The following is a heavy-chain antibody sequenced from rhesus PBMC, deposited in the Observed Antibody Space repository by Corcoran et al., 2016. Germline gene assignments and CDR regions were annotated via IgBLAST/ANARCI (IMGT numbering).Heavy chain of an antibody. CDR3: ARGSGSGWAGFDY. D-gene: IGHD6-31*01. CDR1: GFSLTTSGVG. Sequence: QVPLKESGPALVKPTQTLTLTCTFSGFSLTTSGVGVGGIRQPPGKAPEWLSLSYWDDGKRYSTALKSRPTISKDTSKNHVVLTRTNMDPIDTATYYCARGSGSGWAGFDYWGQGVLVTVSS. CDR2: SYWDDGK. J-gene: IGHJ4*01. V-gene: IGHV2-152*01.